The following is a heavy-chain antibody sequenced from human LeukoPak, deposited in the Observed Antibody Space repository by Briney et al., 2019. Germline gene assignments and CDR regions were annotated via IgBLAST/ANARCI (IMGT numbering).Heavy chain of an antibody. CDR1: GFTFSSYA. J-gene: IGHJ6*02. V-gene: IGHV3-30-3*01. CDR2: ISYDGSNK. Sequence: GGSLRLSCAASGFTFSSYAMHWVRQAPGKGLEWVAVISYDGSNKYYADSVKGRFTISRDNAKNSLYLQMNSLRAEDTAVYYCKPRTLTGGDYYYGMDVWGQGTTVTVSS. CDR3: KPRTLTGGDYYYGMDV. D-gene: IGHD7-27*01.